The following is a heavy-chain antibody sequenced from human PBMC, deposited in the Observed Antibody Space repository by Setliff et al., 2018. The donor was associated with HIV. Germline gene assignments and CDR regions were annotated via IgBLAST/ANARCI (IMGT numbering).Heavy chain of an antibody. CDR3: ATRGYSYGYFDY. CDR1: GGTFSSYT. Sequence: GASVKVSCKASGGTFSSYTISWVRQAPGQGLEWMGRIIPILGIANYAQKFQGRVTITADKSTSTAYMELSSLRSEDAAVYYCATRGYSYGYFDYWGQGTLVTVSS. D-gene: IGHD5-18*01. V-gene: IGHV1-69*02. J-gene: IGHJ4*02. CDR2: IIPILGIA.